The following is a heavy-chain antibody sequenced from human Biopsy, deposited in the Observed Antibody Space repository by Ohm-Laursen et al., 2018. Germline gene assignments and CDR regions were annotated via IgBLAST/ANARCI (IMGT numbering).Heavy chain of an antibody. Sequence: SLRLSCAASGFTFSNYWMIWVRQTPGKGLEWVANIKQDGSQTEYADSVKGRFIVSRDNTKNSVYLQMNRLRPEDTAVYYCTSDRRIGGWFGELFAYYYYGTDVWGQGTTVTVSS. CDR1: GFTFSNYW. J-gene: IGHJ6*02. V-gene: IGHV3-7*01. CDR3: TSDRRIGGWFGELFAYYYYGTDV. D-gene: IGHD3-10*01. CDR2: IKQDGSQT.